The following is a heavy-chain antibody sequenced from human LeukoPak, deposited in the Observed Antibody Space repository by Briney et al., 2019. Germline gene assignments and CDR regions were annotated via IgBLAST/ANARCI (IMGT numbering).Heavy chain of an antibody. CDR1: GYSFTGYF. J-gene: IGHJ4*02. D-gene: IGHD3-16*01. CDR3: ARAWGSLYYFDH. Sequence: GASVKVSCKASGYSFTGYFLHWVRQAPGQGLEWMGWINPNNGLTNYTQKFKGRDTMTRDTSGATGYMELNRLTSDDTAVFYCARAWGSLYYFDHWGQGTLVTVSS. CDR2: INPNNGLT. V-gene: IGHV1-2*02.